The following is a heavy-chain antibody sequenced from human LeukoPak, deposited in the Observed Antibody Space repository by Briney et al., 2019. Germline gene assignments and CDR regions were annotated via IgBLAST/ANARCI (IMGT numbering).Heavy chain of an antibody. Sequence: GGSLRLSCAASGFTFSSYSMNWVRQAPGKGLEWVSSISSSSSYIYYADSVKGRFTISRDNAKNSLYLQMNSLRVEDTAGYYCARLGAAADFDYWGQGTLVTVSS. CDR1: GFTFSSYS. V-gene: IGHV3-21*01. D-gene: IGHD6-13*01. CDR2: ISSSSSYI. CDR3: ARLGAAADFDY. J-gene: IGHJ4*02.